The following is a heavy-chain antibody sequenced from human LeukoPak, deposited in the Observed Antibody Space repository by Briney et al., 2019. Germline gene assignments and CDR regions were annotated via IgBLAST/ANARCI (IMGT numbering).Heavy chain of an antibody. V-gene: IGHV4-59*06. D-gene: IGHD3-10*01. CDR3: AREHYGSGSYYFDY. CDR1: GGSISSYY. J-gene: IGHJ4*02. CDR2: IYYSGST. Sequence: SETLSLTCTVSGGSISSYYWSWIRQHPGKGLEWIGYIYYSGSTYYNPSLKSRVTISVDTSKNQFSLKLSSVTAADTAVYYCAREHYGSGSYYFDYWGQGTLVTVSS.